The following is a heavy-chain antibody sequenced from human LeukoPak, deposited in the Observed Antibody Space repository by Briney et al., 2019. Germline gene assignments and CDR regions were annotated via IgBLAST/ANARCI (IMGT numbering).Heavy chain of an antibody. CDR1: GFTFSYST. J-gene: IGHJ5*02. CDR2: ISGSSSNI. CDR3: VRIPNNAGFPNWFDP. Sequence: GGSLRLSCAASGFTFSYSTMNWVRQAPGKGLEWVSSISGSSSNIYYSDSVRGRFTISRDNAKNSLYLQMNSLIAEDSAVYYCVRIPNNAGFPNWFDPWGQGTLVSVSS. V-gene: IGHV3-21*01. D-gene: IGHD1-14*01.